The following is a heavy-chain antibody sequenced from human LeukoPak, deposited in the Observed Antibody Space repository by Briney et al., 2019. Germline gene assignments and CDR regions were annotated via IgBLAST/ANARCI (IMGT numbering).Heavy chain of an antibody. D-gene: IGHD3-10*01. Sequence: VKVSCKASGGTFSSYAISWARQAPGQGLEWMGRIIPILGIANYAQKFQGRVTMTRDTSTSTVYMELSSLRSEDTAVYYCARGMVRGVIRGSSDYWGQGTPVTVSS. CDR2: IIPILGIA. J-gene: IGHJ4*02. CDR3: ARGMVRGVIRGSSDY. V-gene: IGHV1-69*04. CDR1: GGTFSSYA.